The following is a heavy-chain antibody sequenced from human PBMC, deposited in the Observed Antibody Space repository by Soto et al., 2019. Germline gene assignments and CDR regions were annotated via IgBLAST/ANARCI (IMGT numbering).Heavy chain of an antibody. D-gene: IGHD2-21*02. Sequence: QITLKESGPTLVKPTQTLTLTCTFPGFSFSSIGEGVGWIRQPPGKALEWLTLIYWDDDRRYSPSLKRRLTITNDDSKTQLVLTMPDMDHVDIATYYSVQRRSGGDCLQSYSSHSSYGLEVWGQGTTVTVSS. J-gene: IGHJ6*02. V-gene: IGHV2-5*02. CDR1: GFSFSSIGEG. CDR2: IYWDDDR. CDR3: VQRRSGGDCLQSYSSHSSYGLEV.